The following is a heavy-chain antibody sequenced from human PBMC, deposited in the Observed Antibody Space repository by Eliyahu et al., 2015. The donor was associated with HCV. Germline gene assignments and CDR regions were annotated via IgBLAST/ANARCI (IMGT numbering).Heavy chain of an antibody. CDR2: IYPGDSDT. D-gene: IGHD3-22*01. CDR3: ARLDPYYDSSADVGYFDL. Sequence: EVQLVQSGAEVKKPGESLKISCKGSGYSFTSYWIGWVRQMPGKGLEWMGIIYPGDSDTRYSPSFQGQVTISADKSISTAYLQWSSLKASDTAMYYCARLDPYYDSSADVGYFDLWGRGTLVTVSS. J-gene: IGHJ2*01. V-gene: IGHV5-51*01. CDR1: GYSFTSYW.